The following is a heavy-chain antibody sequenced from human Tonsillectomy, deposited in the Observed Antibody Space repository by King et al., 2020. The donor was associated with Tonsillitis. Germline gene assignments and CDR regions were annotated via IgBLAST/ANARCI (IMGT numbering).Heavy chain of an antibody. CDR1: GFTFNYYA. CDR3: ARGPRTVTTSLDY. J-gene: IGHJ4*02. D-gene: IGHD4-17*01. Sequence: VQLVESGGAVVQPGRSLRLSCAASGFTFNYYAIHLVRQAPGQGLEWVSRISYDGSNKYYAASVKGRFTISRDNSRNMLSLQMNSLRNEDTAVYYCARGPRTVTTSLDYWGQGTLVTVSS. CDR2: ISYDGSNK. V-gene: IGHV3-30-3*01.